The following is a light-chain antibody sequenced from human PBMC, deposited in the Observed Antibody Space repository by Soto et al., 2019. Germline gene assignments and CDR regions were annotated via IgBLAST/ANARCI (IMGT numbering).Light chain of an antibody. J-gene: IGKJ1*01. Sequence: EIVLTQSPGTLSLSPGERATLSCRASQSVSSSYLAWYQQKPGQAPRLLIYGASSRATGIPDRFSGSGSGTDFTLTISRLEPEDFAVYYCQQYRSSTETFGQGTNVDI. CDR3: QQYRSSTET. CDR2: GAS. CDR1: QSVSSSY. V-gene: IGKV3-20*01.